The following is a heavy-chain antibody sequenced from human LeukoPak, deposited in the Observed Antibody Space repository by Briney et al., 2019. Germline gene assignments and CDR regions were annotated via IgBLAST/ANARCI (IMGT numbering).Heavy chain of an antibody. D-gene: IGHD2-2*01. Sequence: SSVKVSCEASGGSLCGYGFSWVRQAPGQGLEWMGGIIPIFGTPNYAQKFQGRVTITADESTRTVYMELSNLRSEDTAVFFCAKTHSDQPESFYYYGLDVWGQGTTVTVSS. CDR3: AKTHSDQPESFYYYGLDV. CDR1: GGSLCGYG. J-gene: IGHJ6*02. CDR2: IIPIFGTP. V-gene: IGHV1-69*01.